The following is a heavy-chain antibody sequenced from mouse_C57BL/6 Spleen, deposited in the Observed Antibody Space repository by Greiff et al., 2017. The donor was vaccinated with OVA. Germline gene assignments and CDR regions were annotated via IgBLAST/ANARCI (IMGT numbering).Heavy chain of an antibody. CDR1: GYSFTDYN. D-gene: IGHD2-1*01. Sequence: EVQLQQSGPELVKPGASVKISCKASGYSFTDYNMNWVKQSNGKSLEWIGVINPNYGTTSYNQKFKGKATLTVDQSSSTAYMQLNSLTSEDSAVYYCASVIYYGNLAWFAYWGQGTLVTVSA. V-gene: IGHV1-39*01. CDR2: INPNYGTT. J-gene: IGHJ3*01. CDR3: ASVIYYGNLAWFAY.